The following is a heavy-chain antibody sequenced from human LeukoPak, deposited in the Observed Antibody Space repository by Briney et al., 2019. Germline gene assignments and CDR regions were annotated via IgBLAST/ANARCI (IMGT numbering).Heavy chain of an antibody. D-gene: IGHD1-1*01. Sequence: GGSLRLSCAASGFTFSSYGMHWVRQAPGKGLEWVAVISYDGSNKYYADSVKDRFTISRDNSKNTLYLQMNSLRAEDTAVYYCAKEEEREAKTDYWGQGTLVTVSS. CDR2: ISYDGSNK. CDR1: GFTFSSYG. CDR3: AKEEEREAKTDY. V-gene: IGHV3-30*18. J-gene: IGHJ4*02.